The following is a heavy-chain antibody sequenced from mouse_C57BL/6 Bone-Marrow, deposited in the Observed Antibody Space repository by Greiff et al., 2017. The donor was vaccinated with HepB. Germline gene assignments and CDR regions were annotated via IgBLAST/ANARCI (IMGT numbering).Heavy chain of an antibody. V-gene: IGHV3-6*01. Sequence: DVKLQESGPGLVKPSQSLSLTCSVTGYSITSGYYWNWIRQFPGNKLEWMGYISYDGSNNYNPSLKNRISITRDTSKNQFFLKLNSVTTEDTATYYCARLTSSSAFWFAYWGQGTLVTVSA. CDR1: GYSITSGYY. J-gene: IGHJ3*01. D-gene: IGHD3-2*02. CDR2: ISYDGSN. CDR3: ARLTSSSAFWFAY.